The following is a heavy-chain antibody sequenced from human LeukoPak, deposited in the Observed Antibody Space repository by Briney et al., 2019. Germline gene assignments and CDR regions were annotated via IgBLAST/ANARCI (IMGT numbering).Heavy chain of an antibody. CDR3: ARDQRGLTRSLYYYYYMDV. J-gene: IGHJ6*03. D-gene: IGHD1-26*01. Sequence: GGSLRLSCATSGFTFSSYSMNWVRQAPGKGLEWVSYISSSASTIYYADSVKGRFTISRDNAKNSLYLQMNSLRAEDTAVYYCARDQRGLTRSLYYYYYMDVWGKGTTVTISS. CDR1: GFTFSSYS. CDR2: ISSSASTI. V-gene: IGHV3-48*04.